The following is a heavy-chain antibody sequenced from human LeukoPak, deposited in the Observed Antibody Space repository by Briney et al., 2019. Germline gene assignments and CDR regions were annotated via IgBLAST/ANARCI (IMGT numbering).Heavy chain of an antibody. J-gene: IGHJ4*02. CDR1: GYSVTSYW. D-gene: IGHD6-13*01. V-gene: IGHV5-51*01. CDR2: IYPGDSDT. CDR3: ARLLRNIAAAVYYFDY. Sequence: GESLKISCKGSGYSVTSYWIGWVRQLPGKGLEWMGIIYPGDSDTRYSPSFQGQVTISADKSISTAYLQWSSLKASDTAMYYCARLLRNIAAAVYYFDYWGQGTLVTVSS.